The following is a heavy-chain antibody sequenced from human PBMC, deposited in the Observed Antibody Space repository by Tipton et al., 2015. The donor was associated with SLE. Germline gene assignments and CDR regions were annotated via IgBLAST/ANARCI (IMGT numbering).Heavy chain of an antibody. CDR3: ARRSRGAFDI. CDR2: ISYSGST. D-gene: IGHD2-2*01. V-gene: IGHV4-59*12. J-gene: IGHJ3*02. Sequence: TLSLTCTVSGGSISSYYWSWIRQPPGKGLEWIGYISYSGSTNYNPSLKSRVTISVDTSKNQFSLKLNSVTAADTAVYYCARRSRGAFDIWGQGTMVTVS. CDR1: GGSISSYY.